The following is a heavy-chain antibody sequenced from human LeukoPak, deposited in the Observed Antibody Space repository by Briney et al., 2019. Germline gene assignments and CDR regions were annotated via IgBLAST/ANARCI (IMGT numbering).Heavy chain of an antibody. CDR1: GYTFTGYY. CDR2: INPNSGGT. CDR3: ARGRYYYDSSGYYWFDP. D-gene: IGHD3-22*01. J-gene: IGHJ5*02. Sequence: ASVKVSCKASGYTFTGYYIHWVRQAPGQGLEWMGWINPNSGGTNYAQKFQGRVTMTRDTSISTAYMELSSLRSEDTAVYYCARGRYYYDSSGYYWFDPWGQGTLVTVSS. V-gene: IGHV1-2*02.